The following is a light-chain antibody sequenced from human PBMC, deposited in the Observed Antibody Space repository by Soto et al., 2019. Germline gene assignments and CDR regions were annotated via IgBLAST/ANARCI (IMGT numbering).Light chain of an antibody. Sequence: EIVLTQSPGTLSLSPGERATLSCRASRGISSNLAWYQQKPGQAPRLLIYDASTRATGIPARFSGSGSGTDFTLSISSLEPEDFAVYYCQQRTDRPPWTFGQGTKVDIK. V-gene: IGKV3-11*01. CDR3: QQRTDRPPWT. CDR1: RGISSN. J-gene: IGKJ1*01. CDR2: DAS.